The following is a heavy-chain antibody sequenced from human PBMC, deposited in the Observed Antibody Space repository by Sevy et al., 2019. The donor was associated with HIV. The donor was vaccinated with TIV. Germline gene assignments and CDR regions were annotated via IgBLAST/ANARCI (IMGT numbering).Heavy chain of an antibody. Sequence: GGSLRLSCAASGFTFDDYGMSWVRQAPGKGLEWVSGINWNGGSTGYADSVKGRFTISRDSAKNSLYLQMNSLRAEDTALYYCARVVAAGTRYYFDYWGQGTLVTVSS. J-gene: IGHJ4*02. CDR1: GFTFDDYG. D-gene: IGHD6-13*01. V-gene: IGHV3-20*04. CDR2: INWNGGST. CDR3: ARVVAAGTRYYFDY.